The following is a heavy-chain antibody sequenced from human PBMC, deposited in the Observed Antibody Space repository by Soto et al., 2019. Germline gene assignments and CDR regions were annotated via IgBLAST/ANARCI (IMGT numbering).Heavy chain of an antibody. V-gene: IGHV3-7*01. CDR1: GATFSTFW. CDR2: IKQDGSVK. CDR3: ARDRAYNWFDP. J-gene: IGHJ5*02. D-gene: IGHD3-10*01. Sequence: EVQLVESGGGLVQPGGSLRLSCAVSGATFSTFWMAWVRQAPGKGLEWVANIKQDGSVKNYVYSVKGRFTISRDNAKNSLYLHMNSMRAEDTAVYYCARDRAYNWFDPWCQGTLVTVSS.